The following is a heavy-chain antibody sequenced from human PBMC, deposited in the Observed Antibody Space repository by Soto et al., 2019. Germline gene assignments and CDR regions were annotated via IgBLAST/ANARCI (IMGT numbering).Heavy chain of an antibody. J-gene: IGHJ6*02. Sequence: EASVKVSCKASGYNFTSHYMHWVRQAPGQGLESMGIIYPRGGTTIYAQKFQGRVTMTRDTSTHTFYMELSSLRSEDTAMYYCARVGYSSTGTTFHYHGLGVWGQGTTVTGS. V-gene: IGHV1-46*01. CDR2: IYPRGGTT. D-gene: IGHD3-22*01. CDR3: ARVGYSSTGTTFHYHGLGV. CDR1: GYNFTSHY.